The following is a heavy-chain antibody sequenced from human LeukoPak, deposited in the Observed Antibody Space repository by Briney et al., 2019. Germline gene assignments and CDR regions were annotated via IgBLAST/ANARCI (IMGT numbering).Heavy chain of an antibody. V-gene: IGHV3-7*04. CDR1: GFTFSTYW. J-gene: IGHJ4*02. CDR3: ARGEWYGSGSYHFAY. D-gene: IGHD3-10*01. CDR2: INQDGSEK. Sequence: GGSLRLSCAASGFTFSTYWMSWVRQAPGKGLEWVANINQDGSEKHSVDSVKGRFTISRDNAKNSLYVQMNSLRAEDTAVYYCARGEWYGSGSYHFAYWGQGTLVTVSS.